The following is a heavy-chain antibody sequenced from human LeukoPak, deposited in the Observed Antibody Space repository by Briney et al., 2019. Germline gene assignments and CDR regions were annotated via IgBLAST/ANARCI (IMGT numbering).Heavy chain of an antibody. CDR2: FDPEDGET. J-gene: IGHJ4*02. Sequence: ASVKVSCKVSGYTLTELSMHWVRQAPGKGLEWMGGFDPEDGETIYAQKFQGRVTMTRDTSTSTVYMELSSLRSEDTAVYYCARGSFGDFDYWGQGTLVTVSS. D-gene: IGHD3-3*01. V-gene: IGHV1-24*01. CDR1: GYTLTELS. CDR3: ARGSFGDFDY.